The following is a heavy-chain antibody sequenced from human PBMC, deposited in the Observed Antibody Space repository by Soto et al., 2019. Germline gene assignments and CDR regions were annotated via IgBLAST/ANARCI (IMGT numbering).Heavy chain of an antibody. Sequence: SVKVSCKASGGTFSSYAISWVRQAPGQGLEWMGGIIPIFGTANYAQKFQGRVTITADESTSTAYMELSSLRSEDTAVYYCARYRARRPHDFSRGSYSGSTYYYYGMDALRQGSTVTL. CDR1: GGTFSSYA. V-gene: IGHV1-69*13. D-gene: IGHD3-3*01. CDR2: IIPIFGTA. J-gene: IGHJ6*02. CDR3: ARYRARRPHDFSRGSYSGSTYYYYGMDA.